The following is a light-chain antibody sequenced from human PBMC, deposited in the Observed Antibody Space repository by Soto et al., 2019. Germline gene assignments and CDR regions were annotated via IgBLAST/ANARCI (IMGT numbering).Light chain of an antibody. Sequence: DIQMTQSPSSLSASVGDRVTITCRASQGIGNDLGWYQQKPGKAPKLLIYDASTLESGVPLRFSGSGSGTESTLTISSLQPDDVATYYCQQYNNFRWTFGQGTKVDIK. J-gene: IGKJ1*01. V-gene: IGKV1-17*01. CDR2: DAS. CDR3: QQYNNFRWT. CDR1: QGIGND.